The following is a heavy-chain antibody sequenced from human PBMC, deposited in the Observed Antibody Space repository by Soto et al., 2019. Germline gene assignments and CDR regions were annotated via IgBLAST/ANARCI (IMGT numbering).Heavy chain of an antibody. Sequence: QVQLVESGGGVVQPGRSLRLSCAASGFTFSSYGMHWVRQAPGKGLEWVAVISYDGSNKYYADSVKGRFTISRDNSKNTLYLQMNSLRAEDTAVYYCAKDPVRVRGVIKLNWFDPWGQGTLVTVSS. J-gene: IGHJ5*02. V-gene: IGHV3-30*18. CDR3: AKDPVRVRGVIKLNWFDP. CDR2: ISYDGSNK. CDR1: GFTFSSYG. D-gene: IGHD3-10*01.